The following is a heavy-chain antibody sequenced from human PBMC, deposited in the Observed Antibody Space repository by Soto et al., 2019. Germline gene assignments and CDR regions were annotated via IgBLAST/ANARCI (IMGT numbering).Heavy chain of an antibody. CDR1: GDSVSTNSAT. CDR3: TRDVGYCTSDRCSDS. CDR2: TFFRDKWQT. D-gene: IGHD2-15*01. Sequence: PSQTLSLTCVISGDSVSTNSATWHWIRQSPSRGLEWLGRTFFRDKWQTDYAVSVKGRITIIPETSKNQVSLHLSSVTPEDTAVYYCTRDVGYCTSDRCSDSWGQGTLVTVSS. V-gene: IGHV6-1*01. J-gene: IGHJ4*02.